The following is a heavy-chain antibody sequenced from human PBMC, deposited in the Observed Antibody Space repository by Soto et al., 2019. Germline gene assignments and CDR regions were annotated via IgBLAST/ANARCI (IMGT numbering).Heavy chain of an antibody. V-gene: IGHV4-34*01. Sequence: SETLSLTCAVYGGSFSGYYWSWIRQPPGKGLEWIGEINHSGSTDYNPSLKSRVTTSVDTSKNQFSLKLSSVTAADTAVYYCACAIGGDTSWHIDYWGQGTMVTVSS. CDR2: INHSGST. CDR3: ACAIGGDTSWHIDY. J-gene: IGHJ4*02. CDR1: GGSFSGYY. D-gene: IGHD1-26*01.